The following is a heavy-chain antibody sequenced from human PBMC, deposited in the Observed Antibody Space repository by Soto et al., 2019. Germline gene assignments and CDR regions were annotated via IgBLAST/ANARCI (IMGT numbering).Heavy chain of an antibody. CDR1: GGSISSYY. D-gene: IGHD3-10*01. J-gene: IGHJ6*02. CDR2: IYYSGST. Sequence: ETLSLTCTVSGGSISSYYWSWIRQPPGKGLEWIGYIYYSGSTNYNPSLKSRVTISVDTSKNQFSLKLSSVTAADTAVYYCARFLPGSGSFGMDVWGQGTTVTVSS. V-gene: IGHV4-59*01. CDR3: ARFLPGSGSFGMDV.